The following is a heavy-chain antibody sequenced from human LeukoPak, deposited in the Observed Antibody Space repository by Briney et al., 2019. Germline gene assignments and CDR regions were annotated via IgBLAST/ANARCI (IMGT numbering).Heavy chain of an antibody. Sequence: GGALRLSCVASGFTFSNYAISWVRQAPGKGLEWVSVICSGGSTYYADSVKGRFTISRDNSKNTLYLQMNSLRAEDTAVYYCARGNGDYDYWGQGTLVTVSS. D-gene: IGHD4-17*01. J-gene: IGHJ4*02. CDR3: ARGNGDYDY. CDR1: GFTFSNYA. V-gene: IGHV3-66*01. CDR2: ICSGGST.